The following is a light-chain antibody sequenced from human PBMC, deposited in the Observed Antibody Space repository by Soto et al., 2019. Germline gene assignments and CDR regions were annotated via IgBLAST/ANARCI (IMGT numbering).Light chain of an antibody. V-gene: IGKV1-39*01. CDR3: QESYSFLWGT. CDR1: QSINTY. J-gene: IGKJ1*01. Sequence: DIQMTQSPSSLSASVGDRVTITCRTSQSINTYLNWYQQKPGKAPKLLIYGASSLQSGVPLRFSGSASGTDFTLTITTLQPEDFATYYCQESYSFLWGTCGQGTKVEIK. CDR2: GAS.